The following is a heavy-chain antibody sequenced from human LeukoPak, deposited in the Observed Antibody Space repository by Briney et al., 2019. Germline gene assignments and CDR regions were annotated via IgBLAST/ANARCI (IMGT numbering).Heavy chain of an antibody. CDR2: IHYSGST. J-gene: IGHJ4*02. CDR1: GGSVSSGGNY. D-gene: IGHD2-2*01. Sequence: PSETLSLTCIVSGGSVSSGGNYWTWIRQAPGKGVEWIGYIHYSGSTNYNPSLKSRVTISVDTSKNQFSLKLISVTAADTAVYYCARPVGYCATANCYEYFDYWGQGTLVTVSS. CDR3: ARPVGYCATANCYEYFDY. V-gene: IGHV4-61*08.